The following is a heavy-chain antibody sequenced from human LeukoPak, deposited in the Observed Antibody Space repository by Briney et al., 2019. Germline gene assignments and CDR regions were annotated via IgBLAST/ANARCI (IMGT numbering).Heavy chain of an antibody. D-gene: IGHD5-18*01. CDR3: ARRRGRGYSYGPIDY. CDR1: GYSFTSYW. CDR2: IYPGDSDT. V-gene: IGHV5-51*01. Sequence: GESLKISCKGSGYSFTSYWIGWVRQMPGKGLEWMGIIYPGDSDTRYSPSFQGQATLSADKSISTAYLQWGSLKASDTAMYYCARRRGRGYSYGPIDYWGQGTLVTVSS. J-gene: IGHJ4*02.